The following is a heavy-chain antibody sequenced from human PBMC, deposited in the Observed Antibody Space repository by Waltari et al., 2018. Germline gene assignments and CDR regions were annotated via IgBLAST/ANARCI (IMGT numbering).Heavy chain of an antibody. J-gene: IGHJ4*02. D-gene: IGHD1-26*01. CDR2: IRYDGSNK. CDR1: GFTFSSYG. Sequence: QVQLVESGGGVVQPGGSLRLSCAASGFTFSSYGMHWVRQAPGKGLEWVAFIRYDGSNKYYPDSVKGRFTISRDNSKNTLYLQMNSLRAEDTAVYYCAKDCGGRGVGATYYYFDYWGQGTLVTVSS. CDR3: AKDCGGRGVGATYYYFDY. V-gene: IGHV3-30*02.